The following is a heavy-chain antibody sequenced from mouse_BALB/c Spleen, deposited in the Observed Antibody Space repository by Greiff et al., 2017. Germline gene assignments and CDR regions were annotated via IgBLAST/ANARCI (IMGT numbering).Heavy chain of an antibody. CDR3: AREITTATYWYFDV. V-gene: IGHV5-9-4*01. Sequence: EVHLVESGGGLVKPGGSLKLSCAASGFTFSSYAMSWVRQSPEKRLEWVAEISSGGSYTYYPDTVTGRFTISRDNAKNTLYLEMSSLRSEDTAMYYCAREITTATYWYFDVWGAGTTVTVSS. D-gene: IGHD1-2*01. CDR2: ISSGGSYT. J-gene: IGHJ1*01. CDR1: GFTFSSYA.